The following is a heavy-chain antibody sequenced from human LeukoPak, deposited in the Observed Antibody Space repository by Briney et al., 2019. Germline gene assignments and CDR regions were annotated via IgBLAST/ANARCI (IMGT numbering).Heavy chain of an antibody. CDR3: AREGLVVPAAIPYYYYYMDV. V-gene: IGHV1-18*01. J-gene: IGHJ6*03. D-gene: IGHD2-2*01. Sequence: ASVKVSCKASGYTFTSYGISWVRQAPGQGLEWMGWIGAYNGNTNYAQKLQGRVTMTTDTSTSTAYMELRSLRSDDTAVYYCAREGLVVPAAIPYYYYYMDVWGKGTTVTVSS. CDR1: GYTFTSYG. CDR2: IGAYNGNT.